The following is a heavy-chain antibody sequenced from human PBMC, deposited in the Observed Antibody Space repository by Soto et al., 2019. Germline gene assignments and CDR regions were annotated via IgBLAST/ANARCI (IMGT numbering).Heavy chain of an antibody. CDR2: ISSRGGST. J-gene: IGHJ4*02. CDR3: AKDLPDPGYY. CDR1: GFTFSSYA. V-gene: IGHV3-23*01. Sequence: EVQLLESGGGLVQPGGSLRLSCAASGFTFSSYAMSWVRQAPGKGLEWVSVISSRGGSTYYADSVKGRFTISRDNSKNTLYLQMNSLRAEDTAVYYWAKDLPDPGYYWGQGTLVTVSS.